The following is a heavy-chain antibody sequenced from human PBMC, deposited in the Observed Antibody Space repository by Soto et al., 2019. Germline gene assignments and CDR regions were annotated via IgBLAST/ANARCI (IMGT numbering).Heavy chain of an antibody. CDR2: IDPSDSQT. CDR3: ARQIYDSDTGPNFQYYFDS. J-gene: IGHJ4*02. D-gene: IGHD3-22*01. V-gene: IGHV5-10-1*01. CDR1: GYSFAGYW. Sequence: GESLKISCKGSGYSFAGYWITWVRRKPGKGLEWMGRIDPSDSQTYYSPSFRGHVTISGTKSITTVFLQWSSLRASDTAMYYCARQIYDSDTGPNFQYYFDSWGQGTPVTVSS.